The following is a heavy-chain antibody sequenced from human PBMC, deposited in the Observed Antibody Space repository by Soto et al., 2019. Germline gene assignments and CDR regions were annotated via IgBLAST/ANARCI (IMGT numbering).Heavy chain of an antibody. CDR2: ISGYNGNT. V-gene: IGHV1-18*01. D-gene: IGHD5-18*01. J-gene: IGHJ6*02. CDR3: ARDPGFGFGYSYAFAMDV. CDR1: GYTFSNYG. Sequence: QVQLVQSGAEVKKPGASVKVSCKASGYTFSNYGISWVRQGPGQGLEWMGWISGYNGNTHYEEKVQDRIKMTTDTSTRTTYLELRSLRSDYTAVYFCARDPGFGFGYSYAFAMDVWGQGTTVTVSS.